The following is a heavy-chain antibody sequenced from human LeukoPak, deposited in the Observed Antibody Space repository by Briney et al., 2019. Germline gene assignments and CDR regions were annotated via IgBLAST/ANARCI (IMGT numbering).Heavy chain of an antibody. V-gene: IGHV1-8*03. D-gene: IGHD3-16*01. CDR3: ARVSFLRIRDY. Sequence: ASVKVSCKASGYTFTSYDINWVRQATGQGLEWMGWMNPNSGNTGYARKFQGRVTITRNTSISTAYMELSSLRSEDTAVYYCARVSFLRIRDYWGQGTLVTVSS. J-gene: IGHJ4*02. CDR2: MNPNSGNT. CDR1: GYTFTSYD.